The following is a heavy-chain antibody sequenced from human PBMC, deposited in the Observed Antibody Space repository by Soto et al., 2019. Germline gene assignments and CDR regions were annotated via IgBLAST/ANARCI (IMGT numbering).Heavy chain of an antibody. J-gene: IGHJ5*02. CDR2: IYPGDSDT. CDR3: ARYGSSSYYWGFDL. Sequence: GESLKISCKGSGYSFTSYWIGLVRQMPGKGLEWMGIIYPGDSDTIYSPSFQGQVTISTDKSISTASTEWSSLKASDTAMYYCARYGSSSYYWGFDLWGQGTMVTVSS. V-gene: IGHV5-51*01. D-gene: IGHD1-1*01. CDR1: GYSFTSYW.